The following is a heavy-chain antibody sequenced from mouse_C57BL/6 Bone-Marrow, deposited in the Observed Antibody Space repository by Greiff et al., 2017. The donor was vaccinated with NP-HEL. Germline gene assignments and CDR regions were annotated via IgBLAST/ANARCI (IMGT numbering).Heavy chain of an antibody. CDR3: ARRGYYYGSSPYFDV. CDR2: IYPRSGNT. CDR1: GYTFTSYG. D-gene: IGHD1-1*01. Sequence: VQLQQSGAELARPGASVKLSCKASGYTFTSYGISWVKQRTGQGLEWIGEIYPRSGNTYYNEKFKGKATLTADKSSSTAYMELRSLTSEDSAVYCCARRGYYYGSSPYFDVWGTGTTVTVSS. J-gene: IGHJ1*03. V-gene: IGHV1-81*01.